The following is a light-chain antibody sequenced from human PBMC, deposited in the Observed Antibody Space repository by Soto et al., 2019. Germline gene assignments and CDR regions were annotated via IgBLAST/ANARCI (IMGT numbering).Light chain of an antibody. CDR3: QHYQHLWT. CDR1: SRRGYSY. Sequence: EIQLTKVPGNLAFSRGTGATLSCMARSRRGYSYLAWYQQKPGQAPRLLIYDASTRATGVPDRFSGSGSGTEFTLTINCLQSEDFAVYYCQHYQHLWTFGHGTKVDIK. J-gene: IGKJ1*01. V-gene: IGKV3-20*01. CDR2: DAS.